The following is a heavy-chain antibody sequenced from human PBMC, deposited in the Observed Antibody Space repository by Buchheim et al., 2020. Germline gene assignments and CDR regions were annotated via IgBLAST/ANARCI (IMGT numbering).Heavy chain of an antibody. J-gene: IGHJ4*02. CDR1: GFTFSSYG. CDR3: ASGPSKQQPNLDY. V-gene: IGHV3-33*01. CDR2: IWYDGSNK. Sequence: QVHLVESGGGVVQPGGSLRLSCAASGFTFSSYGMHWVRQAPDKGLEWVAVIWYDGSNKYYADSVKGRFTISRDNSKNTLYLQMNSLRAEDTAVYYCASGPSKQQPNLDYWGQGTL. D-gene: IGHD6-13*01.